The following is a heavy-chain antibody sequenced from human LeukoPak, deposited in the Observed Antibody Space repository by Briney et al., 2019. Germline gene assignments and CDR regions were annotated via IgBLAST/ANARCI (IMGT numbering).Heavy chain of an antibody. D-gene: IGHD2-15*01. V-gene: IGHV3-7*01. J-gene: IGHJ4*02. CDR1: GFTFSTYC. CDR2: IKQDGSEK. CDR3: ARDHGYCSGGKCYAEFDY. Sequence: GGSLRLSCAASGFTFSTYCMSWVRQAPGKGLEWVAYIKQDGSEKYYVDSVKGRFTISRDNAKNSLYLQTNSLRAEDTAVYYCARDHGYCSGGKCYAEFDYWGQGTLVTVSS.